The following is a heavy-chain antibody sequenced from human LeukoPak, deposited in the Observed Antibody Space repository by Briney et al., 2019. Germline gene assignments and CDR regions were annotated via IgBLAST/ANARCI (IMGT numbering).Heavy chain of an antibody. J-gene: IGHJ4*02. D-gene: IGHD6-13*01. V-gene: IGHV3-30*18. CDR3: AKDCGLAAALDY. CDR1: GFTFSSYG. Sequence: GRSLRLSCAASGFTFSSYGMHWVRQAPGKGLEWVAVISYDGSNKYYADSVKGRFTISRDNSKNTLYLQMNSLRAEDTDVYYCAKDCGLAAALDYWGQGTLVTVSS. CDR2: ISYDGSNK.